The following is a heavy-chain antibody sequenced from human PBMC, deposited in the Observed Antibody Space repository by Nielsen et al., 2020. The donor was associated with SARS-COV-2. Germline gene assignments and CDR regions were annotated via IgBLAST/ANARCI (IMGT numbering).Heavy chain of an antibody. D-gene: IGHD6-19*01. J-gene: IGHJ6*03. CDR3: ARQDSSGWFKYYYYMDV. CDR1: GFTFSGPA. V-gene: IGHV3-73*01. Sequence: GESLKISCAASGFTFSGPAMHWVRQASGKEKERVGRIRSRLNSYATAYAASVKGRFTISRDDSSNTAYLQMNSLKTEDTAVYYCARQDSSGWFKYYYYMDVWGKGTTVTVSS. CDR2: IRSRLNSYAT.